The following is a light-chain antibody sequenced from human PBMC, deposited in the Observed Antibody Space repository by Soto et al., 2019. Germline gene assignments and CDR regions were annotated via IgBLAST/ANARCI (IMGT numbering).Light chain of an antibody. CDR2: EGS. J-gene: IGLJ2*01. CDR3: CSYAGSSTSVV. V-gene: IGLV2-23*01. CDR1: GRDVGRYNL. Sequence: QSALTQPDSVSGSPGQSSTISCTGTGRDVGRYNLVSWYQQQPGKAPKLMIYEGSKRPSGVSNRFSGSKSGNTASLTISGLQAEDEADYYCCSYAGSSTSVVFGGGTKLTVL.